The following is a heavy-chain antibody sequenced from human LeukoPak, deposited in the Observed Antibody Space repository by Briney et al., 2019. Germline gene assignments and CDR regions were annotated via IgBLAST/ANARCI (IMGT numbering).Heavy chain of an antibody. CDR2: IKQDGSEK. Sequence: GGSLRLSCAASGFTFSSYWMSWVRQAPGKGLEWVANIKQDGSEKYYVDSVKGRFTISRDNAKNSLYLQMNSLRAEDTAVYYCARDPGVVRGVNGAFDIWGQGTMVTVSS. CDR3: ARDPGVVRGVNGAFDI. J-gene: IGHJ3*02. CDR1: GFTFSSYW. D-gene: IGHD3-10*01. V-gene: IGHV3-7*01.